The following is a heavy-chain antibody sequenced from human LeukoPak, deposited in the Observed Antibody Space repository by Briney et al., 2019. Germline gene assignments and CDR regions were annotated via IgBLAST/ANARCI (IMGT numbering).Heavy chain of an antibody. CDR2: ISAYNGNT. V-gene: IGHV1-18*01. D-gene: IGHD4-17*01. J-gene: IGHJ5*02. CDR1: GYTFTSYG. CDR3: ARTGYGDYANDNWFDP. Sequence: GASVKVSCKASGYTFTSYGISWVRQAPGQGLEWMGWISAYNGNTNYAQKLQGRVTMTTDTSTSTAYMELRSLRSDDTAVYYCARTGYGDYANDNWFDPWGQGTLVTVSS.